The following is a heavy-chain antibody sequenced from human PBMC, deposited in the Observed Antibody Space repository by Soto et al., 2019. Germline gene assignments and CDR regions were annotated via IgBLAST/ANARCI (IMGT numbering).Heavy chain of an antibody. D-gene: IGHD3-16*01. CDR1: GFILSDCA. Sequence: EVQLVESGGGLVQPGGSLRLSCATSGFILSDCAMNWVRQAPGKGLEWVSYISSSSSVIDYADSVKGRFTVSRDNARNSLLIHIITPSVERTAVYYCARDIRGSSKWYYDIDGWGKGTAVTVS. V-gene: IGHV3-48*01. CDR2: ISSSSSVI. CDR3: ARDIRGSSKWYYDIDG. J-gene: IGHJ6*03.